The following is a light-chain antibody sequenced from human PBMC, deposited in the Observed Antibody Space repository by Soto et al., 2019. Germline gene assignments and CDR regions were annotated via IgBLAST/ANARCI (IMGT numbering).Light chain of an antibody. CDR1: QSVASSY. J-gene: IGKJ2*01. CDR3: QQYGSSSYT. Sequence: EIVLTQSPGTLSLSPGEGATLSCRASQSVASSYLAWYQQKPGQAPRLIICGASNRATGTPDRFSGGGSGTDFTLTITRLEPEDFPVYYCQQYGSSSYTFGQGTKLEIK. V-gene: IGKV3-20*01. CDR2: GAS.